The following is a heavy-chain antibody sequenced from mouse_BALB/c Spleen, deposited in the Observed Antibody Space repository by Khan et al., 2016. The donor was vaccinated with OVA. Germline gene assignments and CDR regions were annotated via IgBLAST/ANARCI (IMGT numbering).Heavy chain of an antibody. CDR3: ARVVYYYGSYFDF. CDR2: INSAGDYA. J-gene: IGHJ2*01. V-gene: IGHV5-6-3*01. Sequence: EVELVESGGGLVQPGGSLKLSCAASGFTFSSYGMSWIRQTPDKRLELVATINSAGDYAYSPDSVEGRFTISRDNAKNTLYLQMSSLKSEDTAMYYCARVVYYYGSYFDFWGQGTTLTVSP. CDR1: GFTFSSYG. D-gene: IGHD1-1*01.